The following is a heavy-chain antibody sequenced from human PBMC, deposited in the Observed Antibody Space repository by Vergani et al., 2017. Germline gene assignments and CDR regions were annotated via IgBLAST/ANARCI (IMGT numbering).Heavy chain of an antibody. J-gene: IGHJ6*02. V-gene: IGHV1-46*01. D-gene: IGHD3-10*01. Sequence: QVQLVQSGAEVKKPGASVKVSCKASGYTFTSYYMHWVRQAPGQGLEWMGIINPSGGSTSYAQKFQGRVTMTRDTSTSTVYMELSSLRSEDTAVYYCAREMGGSGSYPYYYYYGMDVWGQGTTVTVSS. CDR1: GYTFTSYY. CDR3: AREMGGSGSYPYYYYYGMDV. CDR2: INPSGGST.